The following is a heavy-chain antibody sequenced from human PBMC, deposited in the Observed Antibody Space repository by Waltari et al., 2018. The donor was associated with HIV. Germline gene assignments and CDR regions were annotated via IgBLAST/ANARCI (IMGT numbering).Heavy chain of an antibody. V-gene: IGHV2-26*01. CDR2: IFSNDEK. J-gene: IGHJ5*02. CDR3: ARMGDEGILWFGENWFDP. D-gene: IGHD3-10*01. Sequence: QVTLKASGTVLVKPTATLTMTCPVAGFSLSNDRMGVSCTRQPPGKALEWLAHIFSNDEKSYSTSLKSRLTISKDTSKSQVVLTMTNMDPVDTATYYCARMGDEGILWFGENWFDPWGQGTLVTVSS. CDR1: GFSLSNDRMG.